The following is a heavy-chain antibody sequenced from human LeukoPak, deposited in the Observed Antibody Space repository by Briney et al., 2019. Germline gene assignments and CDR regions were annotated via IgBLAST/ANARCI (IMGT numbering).Heavy chain of an antibody. CDR2: TYYRSKWYN. D-gene: IGHD2-21*02. V-gene: IGHV6-1*01. CDR3: ARGCGGDSAYYYYYYYMDV. CDR1: GDSVSSNSAA. J-gene: IGHJ6*03. Sequence: SQTLSLTCAISGDSVSSNSAAWNWIRQSPSRGLEWLGRTYYRSKWYNDYAVSVKSRITINPDTSKNQFSLQLNSVTPEDTAVYYCARGCGGDSAYYYYYYYMDVWGKGTTVTISS.